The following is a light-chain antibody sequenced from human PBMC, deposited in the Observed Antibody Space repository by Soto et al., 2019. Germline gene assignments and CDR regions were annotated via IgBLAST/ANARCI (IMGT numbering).Light chain of an antibody. CDR2: DVS. J-gene: IGLJ1*01. V-gene: IGLV2-11*01. CDR1: SSDVGGYNY. CDR3: CSYAGSYTSLYV. Sequence: QSLLTQPRSVSGSPGQSVTISCTGTSSDVGGYNYVSWYQQHPGKAPKLMIYDVSKRPSGVPDRFSGSKSGSTASLTISGLQAEDEADYYCCSYAGSYTSLYVFGTGTKVTVL.